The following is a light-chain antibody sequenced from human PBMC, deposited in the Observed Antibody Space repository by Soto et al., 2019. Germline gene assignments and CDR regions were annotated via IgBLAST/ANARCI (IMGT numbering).Light chain of an antibody. V-gene: IGKV3-15*01. CDR2: GAS. CDR3: QQYNNWPPWT. Sequence: EIVMTQSPATLSVSPGERATLSCRARQSVSSNLAWYQQKPAQAPRLLIYGASTSSTGIPARFSGSGSGTELTLTISSLQSEDFAVYYCQQYNNWPPWTFGQGTKVEIK. J-gene: IGKJ1*01. CDR1: QSVSSN.